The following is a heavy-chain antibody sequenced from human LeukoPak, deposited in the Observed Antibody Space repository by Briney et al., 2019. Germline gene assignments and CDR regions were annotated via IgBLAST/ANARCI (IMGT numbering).Heavy chain of an antibody. V-gene: IGHV1-46*01. Sequence: ASVKVSCKSSGYTFTTYYMHWVRQAPAQGLERMEIGNPNCGRKSYVQKFQSRVTMTRDMSTSTVYMELSSLRCEDTAVYYCTRGGRRAASGDYFDYWGQRTLVTVSS. J-gene: IGHJ4*02. CDR2: GNPNCGRK. CDR3: TRGGRRAASGDYFDY. CDR1: GYTFTTYY. D-gene: IGHD6-13*01.